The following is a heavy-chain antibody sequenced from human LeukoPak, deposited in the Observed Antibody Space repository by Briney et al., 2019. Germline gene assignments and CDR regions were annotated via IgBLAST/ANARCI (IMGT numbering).Heavy chain of an antibody. CDR1: GFIFNNFA. V-gene: IGHV3-23*01. Sequence: PGGSLRLSCAASGFIFNNFAMSWVRQAPGKGLEWVSSISDSGSTTCYAASVKGRFTISRDSSKNTLYLQMNNLGAEDTAVYYCGRGYDILTAYSWGQGTLVTVSS. CDR2: ISDSGSTT. CDR3: GRGYDILTAYS. D-gene: IGHD3-9*01. J-gene: IGHJ4*02.